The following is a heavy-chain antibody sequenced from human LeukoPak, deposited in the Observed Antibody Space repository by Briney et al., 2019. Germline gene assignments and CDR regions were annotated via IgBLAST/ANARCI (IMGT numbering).Heavy chain of an antibody. CDR2: IYHSGST. V-gene: IGHV4-38-2*02. CDR3: ARDSSGYRYWSDP. Sequence: SETLSLTRTVSGCSISSGYYWGWIRQPPGKGLEWIGNIYHSGSTYYNPSLKSRVTISVDTSKNQFSLKLSSVTAADTAVYYCARDSSGYRYWSDPWGQGTLVTVSS. CDR1: GCSISSGYY. D-gene: IGHD3-22*01. J-gene: IGHJ5*02.